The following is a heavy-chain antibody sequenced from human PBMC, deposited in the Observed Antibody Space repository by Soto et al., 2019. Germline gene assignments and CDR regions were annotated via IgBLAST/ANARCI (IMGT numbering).Heavy chain of an antibody. CDR1: GFSFGDYD. Sequence: EVQLLESGGGLVQPGGSLRLSCAASGFSFGDYDMGWVRQPPGKGPEWVSSLSADGRTFYLDSVRGRFSISRDNSKTSLFLQMNGLTAADTAVYFCATAGRNFFGSWGQGTLVTVSS. CDR3: ATAGRNFFGS. D-gene: IGHD3-10*01. J-gene: IGHJ4*02. V-gene: IGHV3-23*01. CDR2: LSADGRT.